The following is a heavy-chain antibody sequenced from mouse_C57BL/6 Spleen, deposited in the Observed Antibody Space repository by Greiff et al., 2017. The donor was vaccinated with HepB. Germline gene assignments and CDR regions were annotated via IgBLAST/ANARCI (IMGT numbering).Heavy chain of an antibody. D-gene: IGHD1-1*01. Sequence: VQLQQSGPELVKPGASVKISCKASGYAFSSSWMNWVKQRPGKGLEWIGRIYPGDGDTNYNGKFKGKATLTADKSSSTAYMQRSSLTSEDSAVYFCARAYYGSTSYFDYWGQGTTLTVSS. J-gene: IGHJ2*01. CDR3: ARAYYGSTSYFDY. CDR2: IYPGDGDT. V-gene: IGHV1-82*01. CDR1: GYAFSSSW.